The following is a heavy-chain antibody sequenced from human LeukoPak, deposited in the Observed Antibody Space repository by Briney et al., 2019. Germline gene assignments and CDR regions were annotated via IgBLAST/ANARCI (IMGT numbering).Heavy chain of an antibody. J-gene: IGHJ5*02. CDR3: ARDGYGDLRGFDP. V-gene: IGHV4-31*03. D-gene: IGHD4-17*01. Sequence: SQTLSLTCTVSSGFISSGGYYWSWIRQHPGKGLEWIGYIYYSGSTYYNPSLKSRVTISVDTSKNQFSLKLSSVTAADTAVYYCARDGYGDLRGFDPWGQGTLVTVSP. CDR2: IYYSGST. CDR1: SGFISSGGYY.